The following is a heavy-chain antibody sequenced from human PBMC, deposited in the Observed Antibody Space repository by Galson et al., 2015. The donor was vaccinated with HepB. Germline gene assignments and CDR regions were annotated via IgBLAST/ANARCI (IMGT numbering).Heavy chain of an antibody. CDR1: GYTFTSYY. D-gene: IGHD3-22*01. V-gene: IGHV1-46*01. CDR3: ARGASVRYYYDSSGSSYWFDP. CDR2: INPSGGST. Sequence: SVKVSCKASGYTFTSYYMHWVRQAPGQGLEWMGIINPSGGSTSYAQKFQGRVTMTRDTSTSTVYMELSSLRSEDTAVYYCARGASVRYYYDSSGSSYWFDPWGQGTLVTVSS. J-gene: IGHJ5*02.